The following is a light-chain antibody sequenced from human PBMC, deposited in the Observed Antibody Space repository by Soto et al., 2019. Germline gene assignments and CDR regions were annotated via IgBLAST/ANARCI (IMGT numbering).Light chain of an antibody. CDR1: QGIRDE. CDR2: AAS. J-gene: IGKJ1*01. CDR3: LQDYDYPRT. Sequence: AIQMTQSPSSLSASVGDRVTITCRASQGIRDELGWYRQKAGKAPNLLISAASRLQSGVPSRFSGRGSGTDFTLTISSLQPEDFATYYCLQDYDYPRTFGQGTKVDIK. V-gene: IGKV1-6*01.